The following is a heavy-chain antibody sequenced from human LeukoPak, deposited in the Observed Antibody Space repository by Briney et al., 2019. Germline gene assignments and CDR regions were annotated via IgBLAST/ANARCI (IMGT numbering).Heavy chain of an antibody. V-gene: IGHV4-34*01. CDR3: ARGIHYYYDSYLFDY. Sequence: PSETLSLTCAVYGGSFSGYYWSWIRQPPGKGLEWIGEINHSGSTNYNPSLKSRVTISVDTSKNQFSLKLSSVTAADTAVYYCARGIHYYYDSYLFDYWGQGTLVTVSS. J-gene: IGHJ4*02. CDR1: GGSFSGYY. D-gene: IGHD3-10*01. CDR2: INHSGST.